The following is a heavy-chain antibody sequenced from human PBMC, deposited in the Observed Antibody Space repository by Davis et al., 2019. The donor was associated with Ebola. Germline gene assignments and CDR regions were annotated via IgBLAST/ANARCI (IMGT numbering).Heavy chain of an antibody. D-gene: IGHD2-15*01. CDR2: INHSGST. J-gene: IGHJ6*02. CDR1: GGSFSGYY. CDR3: AAAVNYYGMDV. Sequence: SETLSLTCAVYGGSFSGYYWSWIRQPPGKGLEWIGEINHSGSTNYNPSLKSRVTISVDTSKNQFSLKLSSVTAADTAAYYCAAAVNYYGMDVWGQGTTVTVSS. V-gene: IGHV4-34*01.